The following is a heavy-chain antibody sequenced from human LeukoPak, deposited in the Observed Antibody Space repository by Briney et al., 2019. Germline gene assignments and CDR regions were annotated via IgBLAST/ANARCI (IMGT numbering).Heavy chain of an antibody. CDR3: ANPAIAAAAYYYGMDV. J-gene: IGHJ6*02. Sequence: GGSLRLSCAASGFTFSSYAMSWVRQAPGKGLGWVSAISGSGGSTYYADSVKGRFTISRDNSKNTLYLQMNSLRAEDTAVYYCANPAIAAAAYYYGMDVWGQGTTVTVSS. D-gene: IGHD6-13*01. V-gene: IGHV3-23*01. CDR1: GFTFSSYA. CDR2: ISGSGGST.